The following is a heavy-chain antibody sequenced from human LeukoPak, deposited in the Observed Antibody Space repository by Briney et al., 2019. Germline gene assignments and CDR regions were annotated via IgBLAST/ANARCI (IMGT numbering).Heavy chain of an antibody. CDR1: GFTFSSYW. CDR3: ARIRKAGYSYGSYYYYGMDV. J-gene: IGHJ6*02. Sequence: GGSLRLSCAASGFTFSSYWMSWVRQAPGKGLEWVANIKQDGTEKYYVDSVKGRFTISRDNAKNSLYLQMNSLRAEDTAVYYCARIRKAGYSYGSYYYYGMDVWGQGTTVTVSS. CDR2: IKQDGTEK. V-gene: IGHV3-7*04. D-gene: IGHD5-18*01.